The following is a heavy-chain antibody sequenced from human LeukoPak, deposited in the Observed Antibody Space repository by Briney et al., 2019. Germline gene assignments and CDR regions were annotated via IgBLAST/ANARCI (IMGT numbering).Heavy chain of an antibody. D-gene: IGHD6-13*01. CDR2: ISSSSSYI. CDR1: GFTFSSYS. CDR3: ARDSPYSSSWEREYYFGY. Sequence: GGSLRLSCAASGFTFSSYSMNWVRRAPGKGLEWVSSISSSSSYIYYADSVKGRFTISRDNAKNSLYLQMNSLRAEDTAVYYCARDSPYSSSWEREYYFGYWGQGTLVTVSS. J-gene: IGHJ4*02. V-gene: IGHV3-21*01.